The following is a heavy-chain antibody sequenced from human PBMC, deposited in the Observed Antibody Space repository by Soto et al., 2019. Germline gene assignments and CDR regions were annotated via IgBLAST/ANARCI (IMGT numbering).Heavy chain of an antibody. CDR3: APLSVSLSGPYGIHV. Sequence: QLHLQESGPGLVKPSETLSLTCSVSGYSVSSSDYYWAWIRQPPGKGLEWIGSIFYSGLTYYNPSLKSRVTLSVDTSKNQFSVRLNSVTAADTAVYYCAPLSVSLSGPYGIHVWGQGTTVTVSS. D-gene: IGHD2-15*01. CDR1: GYSVSSSDYY. CDR2: IFYSGLT. V-gene: IGHV4-39*01. J-gene: IGHJ6*02.